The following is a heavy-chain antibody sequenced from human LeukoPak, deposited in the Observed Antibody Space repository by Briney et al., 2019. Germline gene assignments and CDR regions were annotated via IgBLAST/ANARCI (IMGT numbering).Heavy chain of an antibody. CDR1: GYTFTSHD. V-gene: IGHV1-8*01. J-gene: IGHJ5*02. Sequence: ASVKVSCKASGYTFTSHDINWVRQATGQGLEWMGWMNSNSGNTGSAQKFQGRLTMTRDTSISTAYMELRSLTSDDTAVYYCARGSGSGGRDWFDPWGQGILVTVSS. CDR3: ARGSGSGGRDWFDP. CDR2: MNSNSGNT. D-gene: IGHD1-26*01.